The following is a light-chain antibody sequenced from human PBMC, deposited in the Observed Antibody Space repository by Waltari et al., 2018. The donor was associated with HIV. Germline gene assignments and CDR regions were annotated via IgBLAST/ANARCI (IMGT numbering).Light chain of an antibody. Sequence: QSALTQPPSASGSPGQSVTISCTGTSSDVGAYNYVSWFQQHPGKAPKLMIYDVTKRPSGFPDRFSGSKSGDTASLTVSGLHAEDDAVYYCASHAGSKDVFGGRTRLTVL. CDR3: ASHAGSKDV. J-gene: IGLJ2*01. V-gene: IGLV2-8*01. CDR2: DVT. CDR1: SSDVGAYNY.